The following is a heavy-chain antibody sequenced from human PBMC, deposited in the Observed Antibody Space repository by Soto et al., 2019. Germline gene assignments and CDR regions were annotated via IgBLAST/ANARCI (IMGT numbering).Heavy chain of an antibody. D-gene: IGHD3-10*01. J-gene: IGHJ5*02. V-gene: IGHV1-69*02. CDR2: IIPILGIA. Sequence: SVKVSCKASGGTFSSYTISWVRQAPGQGLEWMGRIIPILGIANYAQKFQGRVTITADKSTSTAYMELSSLRSEDTAVYYCARATTMAYDWFDPWGQGTLVTVSS. CDR3: ARATTMAYDWFDP. CDR1: GGTFSSYT.